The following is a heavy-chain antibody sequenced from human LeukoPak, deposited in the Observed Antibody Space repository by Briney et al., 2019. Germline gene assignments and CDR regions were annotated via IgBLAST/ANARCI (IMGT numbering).Heavy chain of an antibody. CDR1: GGSMSSYY. V-gene: IGHV4-4*07. D-gene: IGHD5/OR15-5a*01. CDR2: IYTSGST. Sequence: PSETLSLTCTVSGGSMSSYYLSWIRQPAGKGLEWIGRIYTSGSTNYNPSLKSRVTMSVDTSKNQFSLKLSSVTAADTAVYYCARDSVDYYYYYYTDVWGKGTTVTVSS. J-gene: IGHJ6*03. CDR3: ARDSVDYYYYYYTDV.